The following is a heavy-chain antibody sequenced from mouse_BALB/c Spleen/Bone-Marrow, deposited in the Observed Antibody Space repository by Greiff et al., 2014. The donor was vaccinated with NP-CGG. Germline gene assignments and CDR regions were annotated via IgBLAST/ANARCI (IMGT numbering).Heavy chain of an antibody. CDR1: GYTFSSYW. Sequence: VQLQQSGAELMKPGASVKISCKATGYTFSSYWIEWVKQRPGHGLEWIGEILPGSGSTNYNEKFKGKATFTADTSSNTAYMQLSSLTSEDSAVYYCARKGNYPAWFAYWGQGTLVTVSA. CDR2: ILPGSGST. CDR3: ARKGNYPAWFAY. V-gene: IGHV1-9*01. J-gene: IGHJ3*01. D-gene: IGHD2-1*01.